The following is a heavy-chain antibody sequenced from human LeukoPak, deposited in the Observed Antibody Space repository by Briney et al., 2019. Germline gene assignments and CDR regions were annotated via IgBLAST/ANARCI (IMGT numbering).Heavy chain of an antibody. CDR1: GFTFSTYA. CDR2: ISGTGGSI. CDR3: ARVRGYYYGRRYMDV. J-gene: IGHJ6*03. V-gene: IGHV3-23*01. Sequence: PGGSLRLSCAASGFTFSTYAMTWVRQAPGKGLEWVSLISGTGGSIYYADSVKGRFTISRDNAKNSLYLQMNSLRAEDTAVYYCARVRGYYYGRRYMDVWGKGTTVTISS. D-gene: IGHD3-10*01.